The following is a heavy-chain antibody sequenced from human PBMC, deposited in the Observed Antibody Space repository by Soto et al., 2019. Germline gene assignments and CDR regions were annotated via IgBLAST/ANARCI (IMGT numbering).Heavy chain of an antibody. D-gene: IGHD6-13*01. CDR3: TRDSPYSRSPFDY. CDR2: ISSSSSYI. V-gene: IGHV3-21*01. J-gene: IGHJ4*02. CDR1: GFTFSSYS. Sequence: EVQLVESGGGLVKPGGSLRLSCAASGFTFSSYSMNWVRQAPGKGLEWVASISSSSSYIYYSDSVKGRFTISRDNAKNSLYLQMNSAGAEDPDVYYCTRDSPYSRSPFDYWGKGTLVTVYS.